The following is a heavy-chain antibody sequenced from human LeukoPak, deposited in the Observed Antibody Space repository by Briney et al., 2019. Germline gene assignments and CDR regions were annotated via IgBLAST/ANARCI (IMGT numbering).Heavy chain of an antibody. CDR2: IYHSGST. J-gene: IGHJ6*03. V-gene: IGHV4-38-2*02. CDR1: GYSISSGYY. D-gene: IGHD1-14*01. CDR3: ARETGATHYYYYYNYMDV. Sequence: SETLSLTCTASGYSISSGYYWGWIRQPPGKGLEWIGSIYHSGSTYYNPSLKSRVTISVDTSKNQFSLKLSSVTAADTAVYYCARETGATHYYYYYNYMDVWGKGTTVTVSS.